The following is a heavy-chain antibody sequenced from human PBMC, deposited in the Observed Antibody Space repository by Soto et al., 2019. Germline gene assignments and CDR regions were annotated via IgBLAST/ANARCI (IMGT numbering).Heavy chain of an antibody. CDR1: GFTFSSYG. Sequence: QVQLVESGGGVVQPGRSLRLSCAASGFTFSSYGMHWVRQAPGKGLEWVAVISYDGSNKYYADSVKGRFTISRDNSKNTLYLQMNSLRAEDTAVYYCAKDRSWNDILTGPFDYWGQGTLVTVSS. V-gene: IGHV3-30*18. CDR3: AKDRSWNDILTGPFDY. CDR2: ISYDGSNK. J-gene: IGHJ4*02. D-gene: IGHD3-9*01.